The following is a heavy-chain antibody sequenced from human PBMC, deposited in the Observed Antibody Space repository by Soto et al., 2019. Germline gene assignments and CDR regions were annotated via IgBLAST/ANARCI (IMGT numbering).Heavy chain of an antibody. CDR3: AKSPRDTVRPTPFDY. Sequence: EVQLLESGGGLVQPGGSLRISCAASGFTFSSYAMSWVRQAPGKGLEWVSGISGSGGSTYHGDSVKGRFTISRVNSKNTLYLQMNSLRAEDTAVYYCAKSPRDTVRPTPFDYWGQGTLVTVSS. J-gene: IGHJ4*02. V-gene: IGHV3-23*01. CDR1: GFTFSSYA. D-gene: IGHD4-17*01. CDR2: ISGSGGST.